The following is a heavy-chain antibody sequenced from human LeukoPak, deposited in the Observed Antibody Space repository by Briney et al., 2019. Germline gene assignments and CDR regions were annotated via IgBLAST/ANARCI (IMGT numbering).Heavy chain of an antibody. J-gene: IGHJ5*02. Sequence: GGSLRLSCAASGFTFSNYWMIWVRHAPRRGLEWVGTIKQDGSEKRYADSVRGRFTISRDNAQTSLYLQMNSLRAEDTAVYYCARASDPWLQLTWGQGTLVTVSS. V-gene: IGHV3-7*05. CDR3: ARASDPWLQLT. CDR2: IKQDGSEK. CDR1: GFTFSNYW. D-gene: IGHD5-24*01.